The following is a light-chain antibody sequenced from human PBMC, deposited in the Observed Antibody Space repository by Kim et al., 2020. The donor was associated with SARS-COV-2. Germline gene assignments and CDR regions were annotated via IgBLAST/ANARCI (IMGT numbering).Light chain of an antibody. V-gene: IGKV3-11*01. CDR1: QSVSFY. CDR3: QQRSNWFT. Sequence: EVVLTQSPATLSLSPGERATLSCRASQSVSFYLAWYQQKPGQAPRLLIYDTSNRATGIPARFSGSGSGTDFTLTISSLEPEDFAVYYCQQRSNWFTFGGGTKVDIK. CDR2: DTS. J-gene: IGKJ4*01.